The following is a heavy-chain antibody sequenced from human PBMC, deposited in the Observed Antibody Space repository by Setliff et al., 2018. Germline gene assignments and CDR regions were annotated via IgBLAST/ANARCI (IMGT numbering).Heavy chain of an antibody. CDR2: ISATGGAT. J-gene: IGHJ4*02. CDR1: GFTFSIYS. Sequence: GGSLRLSCAASGFTFSIYSMSWVSQAPGKGLEWVALISATGGATYYADSVKGRFTIFRDNSKNSLYLQMNDLRAEDTAVYYCAKDLASWSPDRWGLGTLVTVSS. CDR3: AKDLASWSPDR. D-gene: IGHD3-3*01. V-gene: IGHV3-23*01.